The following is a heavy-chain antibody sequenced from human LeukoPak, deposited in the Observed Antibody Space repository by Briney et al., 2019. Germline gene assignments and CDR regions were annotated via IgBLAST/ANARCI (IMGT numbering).Heavy chain of an antibody. J-gene: IGHJ6*02. D-gene: IGHD6-13*01. V-gene: IGHV3-66*01. CDR1: GFTVSSNY. CDR3: VREEVVWQQLVGLYYYYGMDV. Sequence: GGSLRLSCAASGFTVSSNYMSWVRQAPGKGLEWVPVIYSGGSTYYADSVKGRFTISRDNSKNTLYLQMNSLRAEDTAVYYCVREEVVWQQLVGLYYYYGMDVWGQGTTVTVSS. CDR2: IYSGGST.